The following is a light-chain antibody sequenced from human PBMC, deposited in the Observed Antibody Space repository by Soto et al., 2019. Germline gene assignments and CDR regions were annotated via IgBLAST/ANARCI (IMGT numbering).Light chain of an antibody. CDR1: SGHNSYA. CDR2: LKSDGSH. Sequence: QAVVTQSPSASASLGASVKLTCTLSSGHNSYAIAWHQQQPEKGPRFLMKLKSDGSHSKGDGIPDRFSGSSSGAERYLTISSLQSEDEADYYCQTWGSGIRVVFGGGTQLTVL. V-gene: IGLV4-69*01. CDR3: QTWGSGIRVV. J-gene: IGLJ2*01.